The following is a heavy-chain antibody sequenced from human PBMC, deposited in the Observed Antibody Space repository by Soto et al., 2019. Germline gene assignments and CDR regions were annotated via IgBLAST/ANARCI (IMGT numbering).Heavy chain of an antibody. D-gene: IGHD6-13*01. CDR3: AREAAAGRNWFDP. J-gene: IGHJ5*02. V-gene: IGHV1-69*06. CDR2: IIPIFGTA. CDR1: GGTFSSYA. Sequence: ASVKVSCKASGGTFSSYAISWVRQAPGQGLEWMGGIIPIFGTANYAQKFQGRVTITADKSTSTAYMELSSLRSEDTAVYYCAREAAAGRNWFDPWGQGTLVTVSS.